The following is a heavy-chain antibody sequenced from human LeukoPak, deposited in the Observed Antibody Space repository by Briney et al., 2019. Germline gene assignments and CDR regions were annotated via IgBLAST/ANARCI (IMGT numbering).Heavy chain of an antibody. V-gene: IGHV6-1*01. CDR2: TYYRSKWYN. CDR3: ARDKCSGGSCYSDY. J-gene: IGHJ4*02. CDR1: GDSVSSNSAA. Sequence: SQTLSLTCALSGDSVSSNSAAWIWLRQSPSRGLEWLGCTYYRSKWYNDYAVSVKSRITINPDTSKNQFSLQLNSVTPEDTAVYYCARDKCSGGSCYSDYWGQGTLGTVSS. D-gene: IGHD2-15*01.